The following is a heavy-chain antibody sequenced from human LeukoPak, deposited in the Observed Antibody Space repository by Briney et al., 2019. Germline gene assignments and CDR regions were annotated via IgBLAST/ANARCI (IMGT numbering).Heavy chain of an antibody. CDR3: ARMLNGYFDY. Sequence: SETLSLTCTGSGGSISSYYWSWIRQPPGKGLEWIGYIYYSGSTNYNPSLKSRVTISVDTSKNQFSLKLSSVTAADTAVYYCARMLNGYFDYWGQGTLVTVSS. CDR2: IYYSGST. V-gene: IGHV4-59*08. CDR1: GGSISSYY. D-gene: IGHD3-10*02. J-gene: IGHJ4*02.